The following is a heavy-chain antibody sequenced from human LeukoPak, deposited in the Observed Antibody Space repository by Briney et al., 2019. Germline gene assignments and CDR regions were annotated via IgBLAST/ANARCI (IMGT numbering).Heavy chain of an antibody. CDR3: ARSTHDYGDSPWDY. J-gene: IGHJ4*02. V-gene: IGHV4-59*08. CDR1: GGSISSYY. CDR2: IYYSGST. D-gene: IGHD4-17*01. Sequence: SETLSLTSTGSGGSISSYYWSWIRQPPGKGLEWIGYIYYSGSTNYNPSLKSRVTISVDTSKNQFSLKLSSVTAADTAVYYCARSTHDYGDSPWDYWGQGTLVTVSS.